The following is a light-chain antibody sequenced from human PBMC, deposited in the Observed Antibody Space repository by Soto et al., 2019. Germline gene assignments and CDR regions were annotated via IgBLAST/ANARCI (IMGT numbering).Light chain of an antibody. CDR3: GADHGSGSNFVL. CDR1: SGYSNYK. Sequence: QLVLTQPPSASASLGASVTLICILSSGYSNYKVDWFQQRPGEGPRFVMRVGTGGIVGSKGDGIPDRFSVLGSGLNRYLTIKNIQEEDESDYHCGADHGSGSNFVLFGGGTKLTVL. J-gene: IGLJ2*01. V-gene: IGLV9-49*01. CDR2: VGTGGIVG.